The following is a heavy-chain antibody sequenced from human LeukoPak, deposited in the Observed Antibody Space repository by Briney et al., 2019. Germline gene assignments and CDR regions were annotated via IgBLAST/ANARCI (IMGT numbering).Heavy chain of an antibody. CDR2: ISYDGSNK. CDR3: AREGYDYGEYFQH. D-gene: IGHD4-17*01. V-gene: IGHV3-30-3*01. J-gene: IGHJ1*01. CDR1: GFTFSSYA. Sequence: PGGSLRLSCAASGFTFSSYAMRWVRQAPGKGVEGVAVISYDGSNKYYADSVKGRFTISRDNSKNTLYLQMNSLRAEDTAVYYCAREGYDYGEYFQHWGQGTLVTVSS.